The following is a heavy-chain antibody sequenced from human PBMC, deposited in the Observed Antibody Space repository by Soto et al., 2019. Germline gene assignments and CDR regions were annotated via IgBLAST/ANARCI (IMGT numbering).Heavy chain of an antibody. CDR3: AKEPTEQWLGSKWFAL. CDR1: GFTFSSYA. J-gene: IGHJ5*02. D-gene: IGHD6-19*01. Sequence: GWTLRLSCAASGFTFSSYAMSWVRQAPGKGLEWVSAISGSGGSTYYADSVKGRFTISRDNSKNTLYLQMNSLRAEDTAVYYCAKEPTEQWLGSKWFALCGQGTWVTV. V-gene: IGHV3-23*01. CDR2: ISGSGGST.